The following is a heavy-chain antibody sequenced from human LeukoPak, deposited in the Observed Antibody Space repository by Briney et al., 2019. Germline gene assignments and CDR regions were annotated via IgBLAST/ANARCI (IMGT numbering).Heavy chain of an antibody. Sequence: ASAKVSCKVSGYTLTELSIHWVRQAPGKGLEWMGGFDPEDGETIYAQKFQGRVTMTRNTSISTAYMELSSLRSEDTAVYYCARPSGSGLDPWGQGTLVTVSS. D-gene: IGHD3-10*01. J-gene: IGHJ5*01. CDR2: FDPEDGET. CDR1: GYTLTELS. V-gene: IGHV1-24*01. CDR3: ARPSGSGLDP.